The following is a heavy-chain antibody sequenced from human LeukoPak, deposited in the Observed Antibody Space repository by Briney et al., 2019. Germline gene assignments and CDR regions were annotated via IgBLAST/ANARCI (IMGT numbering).Heavy chain of an antibody. Sequence: GESLKISCQVSGYSFTSYWIAWVRQMPGKGLEWMGIIYPGDSNTRYSPSFQGQVIISVDTSISTAYLQWSSLKASDAAMYYCARGGGNNWRVFDYWGQGTLVTVSS. J-gene: IGHJ4*02. CDR3: ARGGGNNWRVFDY. CDR1: GYSFTSYW. D-gene: IGHD1-1*01. V-gene: IGHV5-51*01. CDR2: IYPGDSNT.